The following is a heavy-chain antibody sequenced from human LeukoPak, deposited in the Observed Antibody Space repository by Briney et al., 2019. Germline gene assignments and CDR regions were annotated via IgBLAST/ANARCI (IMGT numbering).Heavy chain of an antibody. CDR2: IHQHGSKE. V-gene: IGHV3-7*03. D-gene: IGHD3-22*01. J-gene: IGHJ4*02. CDR3: AKVTINYYDSSGYSQPFDY. Sequence: GGSLRLSCTTSGFNFRAYWMGWVRQAPGKGLEWVANIHQHGSKENYVGSVKGRFTISRDNAKNSLYLQMNSLRAEDMALYYCAKVTINYYDSSGYSQPFDYWGQGTLVTVSS. CDR1: GFNFRAYW.